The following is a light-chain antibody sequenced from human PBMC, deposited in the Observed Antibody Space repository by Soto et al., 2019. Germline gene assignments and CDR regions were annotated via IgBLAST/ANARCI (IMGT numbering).Light chain of an antibody. V-gene: IGKV3-11*01. Sequence: EIVLTQSPATLSLSPGDTATLSCRASQSVSRYLAWYQQKPGPAPRLLIYDASNRATGIPARFSGSGSGTDFTLTIGSLEPEDFAVYYCQHRSNWPRTFGQGTKVEIK. CDR2: DAS. CDR1: QSVSRY. CDR3: QHRSNWPRT. J-gene: IGKJ2*01.